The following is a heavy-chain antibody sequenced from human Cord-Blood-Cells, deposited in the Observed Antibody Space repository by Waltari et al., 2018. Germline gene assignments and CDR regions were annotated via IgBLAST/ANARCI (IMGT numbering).Heavy chain of an antibody. Sequence: QLQLQESGPGLVKPSETLSLTCTFSGGSISSSSYYWGWIRQPPGKGLEWIGSIYYSGSTYYNPSLKSRVTISVDTSKNQFSLKLSSVTAADTAVYYCASWWSYYAFDIWGQGTMVTVSS. CDR1: GGSISSSSYY. CDR2: IYYSGST. J-gene: IGHJ3*02. CDR3: ASWWSYYAFDI. V-gene: IGHV4-39*01. D-gene: IGHD1-26*01.